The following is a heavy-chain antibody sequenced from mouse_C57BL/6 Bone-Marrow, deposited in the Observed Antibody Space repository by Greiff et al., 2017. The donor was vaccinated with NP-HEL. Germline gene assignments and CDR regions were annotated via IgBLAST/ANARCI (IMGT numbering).Heavy chain of an antibody. CDR3: ARSNYLYYYAMDY. D-gene: IGHD1-1*02. CDR1: GYAFTNYL. J-gene: IGHJ4*01. CDR2: INPGSGGT. V-gene: IGHV1-54*01. Sequence: QVQLQQSGAELVRPGTSVKVSCKASGYAFTNYLIEWVKQRPGQGLEWIGVINPGSGGTNYNEKFKGKATLTADKSSSPAYMQLSSLTSEDSAVYFCARSNYLYYYAMDYWGQGTSVTVSS.